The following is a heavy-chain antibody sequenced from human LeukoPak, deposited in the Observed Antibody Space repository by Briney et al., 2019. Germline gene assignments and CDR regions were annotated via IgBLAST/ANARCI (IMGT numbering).Heavy chain of an antibody. V-gene: IGHV1-3*03. Sequence: ASVKVSCKASGYDFTKYAVQWVRQAPGQRLEWMGWIDAGNGRTKYSQDFQGRVTITRNTSISTAYMQLSSLRSEDTAVYYCARGGYSTGWYSPWYFDLWVRGTLVTVSS. D-gene: IGHD6-19*01. CDR1: GYDFTKYA. J-gene: IGHJ2*01. CDR2: IDAGNGRT. CDR3: ARGGYSTGWYSPWYFDL.